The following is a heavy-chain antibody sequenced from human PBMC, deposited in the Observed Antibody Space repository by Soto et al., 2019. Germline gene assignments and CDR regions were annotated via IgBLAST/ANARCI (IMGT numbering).Heavy chain of an antibody. CDR3: AKVSRGTVVTQYWYFDL. J-gene: IGHJ2*01. CDR1: GFTFSSYG. V-gene: IGHV3-30*18. Sequence: QVQLVESGGGVVQPGRSLRLSCAASGFTFSSYGMHWVRQAPGKGLEWVAVISYDGSNKYYADSVKGRFTISRDNSKNTLYLQMNSLIAEDTAVYYCAKVSRGTVVTQYWYFDLWGRGTLVTVSS. D-gene: IGHD2-15*01. CDR2: ISYDGSNK.